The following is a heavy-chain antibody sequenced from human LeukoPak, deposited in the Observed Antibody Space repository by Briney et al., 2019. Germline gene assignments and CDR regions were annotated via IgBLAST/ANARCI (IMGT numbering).Heavy chain of an antibody. Sequence: PSQTLSLTCAISGDSVSRNSAAWNWIRQSPWRGLEWLGRTYYRSKWYNDYAVSVKSRITINPDTAKNQFSLQLNSVTPDDTAVYYCARDPAGNWGSGYNWFDPWGQVTLVTVSS. CDR1: GDSVSRNSAA. V-gene: IGHV6-1*01. CDR2: TYYRSKWYN. D-gene: IGHD7-27*01. J-gene: IGHJ5*02. CDR3: ARDPAGNWGSGYNWFDP.